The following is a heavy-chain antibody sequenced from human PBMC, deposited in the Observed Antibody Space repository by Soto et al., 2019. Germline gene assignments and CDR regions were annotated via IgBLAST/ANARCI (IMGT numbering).Heavy chain of an antibody. CDR1: GFTFSSNG. J-gene: IGHJ4*02. CDR2: ISIGSSTI. Sequence: EVQLVESGGGLVQPGGSLRLSCEASGFTFSSNGMNWVRQAPGKGLELVSFISIGSSTINYADSVRGRFTISRDNAKNSLYLQMNTLRDEETAVYYCARDLGVYDSNISPHIPHLDSWGQGALVTVSS. V-gene: IGHV3-48*02. CDR3: ARDLGVYDSNISPHIPHLDS. D-gene: IGHD2-8*02.